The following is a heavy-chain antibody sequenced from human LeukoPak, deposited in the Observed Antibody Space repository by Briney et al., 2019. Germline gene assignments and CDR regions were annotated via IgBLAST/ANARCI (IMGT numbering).Heavy chain of an antibody. CDR1: GGSISGYY. D-gene: IGHD1-26*01. J-gene: IGHJ4*02. Sequence: SETLSLTCTVSGGSISGYYWTWIRQPPGKGLEWIGYINYSGSTNYHPSLKSRVTLSVHTSKNQFSLRLSSVTAADTAVYYCARGLLVGNTGYYFDYWGQGTLVTVSS. CDR2: INYSGST. V-gene: IGHV4-59*01. CDR3: ARGLLVGNTGYYFDY.